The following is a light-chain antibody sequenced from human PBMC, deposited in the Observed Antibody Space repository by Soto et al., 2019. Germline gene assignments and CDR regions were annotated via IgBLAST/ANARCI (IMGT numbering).Light chain of an antibody. V-gene: IGKV3-20*01. Sequence: EFVLTQSPGTLSLSPGERATLSCRASQSVSSSFLAWYQQKPGQAPRILIYGASTRATGIPDRFSGSGSGTDFTLTISRLEPEDCAVYDCQPYGSSPPLTFGGGTKVEIK. J-gene: IGKJ4*01. CDR1: QSVSSSF. CDR3: QPYGSSPPLT. CDR2: GAS.